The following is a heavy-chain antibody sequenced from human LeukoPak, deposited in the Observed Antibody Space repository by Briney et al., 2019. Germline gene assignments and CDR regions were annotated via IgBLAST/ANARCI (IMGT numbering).Heavy chain of an antibody. CDR1: GFTFSIYA. D-gene: IGHD3-22*01. Sequence: PGGSLRPSCAASGFTFSIYAMSWVRQAPGKGLHWVSSITSSGDGTYYADSVKGRFTISRDNSENMLYLQMNSLRVEDTAVYFCAKDRPNYYGSNGHYYRRDGDYWGQGTLVTVSS. CDR3: AKDRPNYYGSNGHYYRRDGDY. J-gene: IGHJ4*02. CDR2: ITSSGDGT. V-gene: IGHV3-23*01.